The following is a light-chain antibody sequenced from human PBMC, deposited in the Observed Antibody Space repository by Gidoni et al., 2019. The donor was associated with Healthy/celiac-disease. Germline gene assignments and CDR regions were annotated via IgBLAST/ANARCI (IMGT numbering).Light chain of an antibody. J-gene: IGKJ1*01. Sequence: EIVLTQSPGTLSLSPGERATLSCRASQSVSSSYLALYQQKPCQAPRLLIYGASSRATGSPDRFSGSGSGTDFTLTISRLEPEDFAVYYCQQYGSSPTFGQGTKVEIK. CDR2: GAS. V-gene: IGKV3-20*01. CDR3: QQYGSSPT. CDR1: QSVSSSY.